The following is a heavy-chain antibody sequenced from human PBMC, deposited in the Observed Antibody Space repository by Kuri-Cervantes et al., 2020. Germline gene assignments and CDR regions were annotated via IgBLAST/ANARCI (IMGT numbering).Heavy chain of an antibody. V-gene: IGHV4-34*01. D-gene: IGHD6-6*01. CDR1: GGSFSGYY. CDR3: ARAVNSSSSVFVFRAGYFDY. Sequence: SETLSLTCAVYGGSFSGYYWSWIRQPPGKGLEWIGEINHSGSTNYNPSLKSRVTISVDTSKNQFSLKLSSVTAADTAVYYCARAVNSSSSVFVFRAGYFDYWGQGTLVTVSS. CDR2: INHSGST. J-gene: IGHJ4*02.